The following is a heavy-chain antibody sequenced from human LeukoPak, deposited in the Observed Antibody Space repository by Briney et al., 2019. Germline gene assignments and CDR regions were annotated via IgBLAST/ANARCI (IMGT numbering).Heavy chain of an antibody. Sequence: AASVKVSCKASGGTFSSYAISWVRQAPGQGLEWMGWINTNTGNPTYAQGFTGRFVFSLDTSVSTAYLQISSLKAEDTAVYYCASGDYDFWSGYWGQGTLVTVSS. CDR3: ASGDYDFWSGY. J-gene: IGHJ4*02. CDR1: GGTFSSYA. D-gene: IGHD3-3*01. CDR2: INTNTGNP. V-gene: IGHV7-4-1*02.